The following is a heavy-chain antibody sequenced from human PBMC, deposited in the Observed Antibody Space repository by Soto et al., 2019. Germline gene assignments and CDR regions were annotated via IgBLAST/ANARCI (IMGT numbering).Heavy chain of an antibody. Sequence: QVQLQQWGAGLLKPSETLSLTCAVYGGSFSAYSWTWIRQPPGKGLEWIGEINHSGSTNYNPSLKSRVTLSVDTAKNQFSLNLRAVTAADTAVYYCVRGQGVPVIESEENWFDPWGQGTPVTVSS. D-gene: IGHD6-19*01. CDR3: VRGQGVPVIESEENWFDP. V-gene: IGHV4-34*01. J-gene: IGHJ5*02. CDR2: INHSGST. CDR1: GGSFSAYS.